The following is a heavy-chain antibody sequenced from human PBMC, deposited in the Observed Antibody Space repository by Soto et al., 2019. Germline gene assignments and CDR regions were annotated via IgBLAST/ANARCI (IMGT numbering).Heavy chain of an antibody. CDR3: ARGPEIPVAG. CDR1: GGAISSSSW. Sequence: SETLSLTCAVSGGAISSSSWWSWGRQPRKKRLEWIGEIYHSASTNYTRSLKSRVPISVDKPKNQSYLKLNTLTAADTAVYYCARGPEIPVAGRGQGSMVTVSS. CDR2: IYHSAST. V-gene: IGHV4-4*02. J-gene: IGHJ4*02. D-gene: IGHD6-19*01.